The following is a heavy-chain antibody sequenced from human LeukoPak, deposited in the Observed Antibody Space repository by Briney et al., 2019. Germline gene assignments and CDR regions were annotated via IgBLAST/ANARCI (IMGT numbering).Heavy chain of an antibody. CDR1: GFTFSTYD. Sequence: GGSLRLSCAASGFTFSTYDMHWVRQAPGKGLEWVAVISYDGSNKYYADSVKGRFTISRDNSKNTLYLQMNSLRAEDTAVYYCARDYTLDYWGQGTLVTVSS. CDR3: ARDYTLDY. CDR2: ISYDGSNK. J-gene: IGHJ4*02. D-gene: IGHD2-2*02. V-gene: IGHV3-30-3*01.